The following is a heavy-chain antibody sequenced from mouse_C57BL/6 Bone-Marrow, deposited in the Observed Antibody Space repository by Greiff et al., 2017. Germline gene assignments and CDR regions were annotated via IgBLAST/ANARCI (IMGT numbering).Heavy chain of an antibody. CDR2: IYPGDGDT. CDR1: GYAFSSSW. V-gene: IGHV1-82*01. J-gene: IGHJ4*01. D-gene: IGHD1-2*01. Sequence: VQLQQSGPELVKPGASVKISCKASGYAFSSSWMNWVKQRPGKGLEWIGRIYPGDGDTNYNGKFKGKATLTADKSSSTAYMQLSSLTSEDSAVYFCARDLPITTAYAMDYWGQGTSLTVSS. CDR3: ARDLPITTAYAMDY.